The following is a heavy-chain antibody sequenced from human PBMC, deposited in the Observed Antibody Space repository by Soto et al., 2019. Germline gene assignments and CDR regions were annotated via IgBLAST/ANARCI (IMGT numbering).Heavy chain of an antibody. J-gene: IGHJ6*02. D-gene: IGHD2-2*02. CDR1: GGSVSSGSYY. Sequence: QVQLQESGPGLVKPSETLSLTCTVSGGSVSSGSYYWSWIRQPPGKGLEWIGYIYYSGSTNYNPSLKSRVTISVDTPKNQFSLKLSSVTAADTAVYYCASVTRTCISTSCYRYYYGMDVWGQGTTVTVSS. V-gene: IGHV4-61*01. CDR3: ASVTRTCISTSCYRYYYGMDV. CDR2: IYYSGST.